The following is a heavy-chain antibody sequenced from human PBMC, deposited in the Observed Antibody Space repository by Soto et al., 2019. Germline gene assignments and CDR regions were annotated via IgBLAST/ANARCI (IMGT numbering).Heavy chain of an antibody. D-gene: IGHD3-3*01. V-gene: IGHV5-10-1*01. Sequence: PXESLKIYCRGSGYSFTSYWISWVRQMPGKGLEWMGRIDPSDSYTNYSPSFQGHVTISADKSISTAYLQWSSLKASDTAMYYCAGFGVVTKNYFDSWGQGTLVTVSS. J-gene: IGHJ4*02. CDR3: AGFGVVTKNYFDS. CDR1: GYSFTSYW. CDR2: IDPSDSYT.